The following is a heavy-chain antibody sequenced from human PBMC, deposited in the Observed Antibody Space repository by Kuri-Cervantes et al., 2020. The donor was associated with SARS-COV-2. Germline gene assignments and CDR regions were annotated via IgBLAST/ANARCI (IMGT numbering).Heavy chain of an antibody. CDR2: ISYDGSNK. CDR1: GFTFSSYA. D-gene: IGHD3-3*01. V-gene: IGHV3-30*09. Sequence: GGSLRLSCAASGFTFSSYAMHWVRQAPGKGLEWVAVISYDGSNKYYADSVKGRFAISRDNSKNTLYLQMNSLKTEDTAVYYCTTHYDFWSDTPAYWGQGTLVTVSS. CDR3: TTHYDFWSDTPAY. J-gene: IGHJ4*02.